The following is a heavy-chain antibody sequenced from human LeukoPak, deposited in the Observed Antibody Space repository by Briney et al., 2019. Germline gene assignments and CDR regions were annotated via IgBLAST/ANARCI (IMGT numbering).Heavy chain of an antibody. D-gene: IGHD3-10*01. V-gene: IGHV3-7*01. CDR1: GFRFSDYW. CDR2: IRPEGSEK. CDR3: GRWGVVAALDP. Sequence: GGSLRLSCAASGFRFSDYWMGWVRQAPGRGLEWVANIRPEGSEKYYVESVRGRFTISRDNAQNSLYLQMNSLRGDDSGVYYYGRWGVVAALDPWGQGALVTVSS. J-gene: IGHJ5*02.